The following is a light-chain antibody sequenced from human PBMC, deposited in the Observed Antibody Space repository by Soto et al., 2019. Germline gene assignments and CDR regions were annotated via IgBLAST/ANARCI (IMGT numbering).Light chain of an antibody. CDR2: KAS. CDR1: HSISSW. CDR3: QQYHIYSGT. V-gene: IGKV1-5*03. Sequence: DIKMTQSPSTLSASVGDRVTITCRASHSISSWLAWYQQKPGKAPKLLIYKASSLESGVPSRFSGSGSGTEFTLTISSLQPDDFATYYCQQYHIYSGTFGQGTKVAIK. J-gene: IGKJ1*01.